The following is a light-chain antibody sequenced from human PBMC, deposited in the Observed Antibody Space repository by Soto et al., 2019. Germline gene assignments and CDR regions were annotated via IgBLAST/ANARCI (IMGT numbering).Light chain of an antibody. CDR2: AAS. Sequence: EIVLTQSPGTLSLSPGERAALFCRASQSVSSNYVAWYQQKPGQAPRLLIYAASSRATGIPDRFSGSGSGTDFTLTISRLEPEDFAMYYCQQYGSSPSTFGQGTKVDIK. CDR1: QSVSSNY. CDR3: QQYGSSPST. J-gene: IGKJ1*01. V-gene: IGKV3-20*01.